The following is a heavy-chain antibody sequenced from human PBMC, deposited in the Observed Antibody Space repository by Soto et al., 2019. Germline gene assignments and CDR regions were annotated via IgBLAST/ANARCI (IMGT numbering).Heavy chain of an antibody. CDR2: ISHDGRIK. V-gene: IGHV3-30*03. J-gene: IGHJ4*02. Sequence: QVQLVESGGGVVQPGRSLRLSCAASGFTFSDYVMHWVRQLPGKGLEWVAVISHDGRIKYYADSVQGRFTLSRDNSNNTLYLQMDSMKTDDTALFYCARWLEGASSDLLDYWGQGTLVTVSS. CDR3: ARWLEGASSDLLDY. CDR1: GFTFSDYV. D-gene: IGHD3-22*01.